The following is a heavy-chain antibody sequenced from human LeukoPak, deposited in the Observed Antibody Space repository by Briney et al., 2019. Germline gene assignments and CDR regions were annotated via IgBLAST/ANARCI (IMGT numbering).Heavy chain of an antibody. CDR1: GGTFSSYA. D-gene: IGHD2-15*01. V-gene: IGHV1-69*05. CDR3: ARARYCSGGSCYSNWFDP. J-gene: IGHJ5*02. CDR2: IIPIFGTA. Sequence: GASVKVSCKASGGTFSSYAISWVRQAPGQGLEWMGGIIPIFGTANYAQKFQGRVTITTDESTSTAYKELSSLRSEDTAVYYCARARYCSGGSCYSNWFDPWGQGTLVTVSS.